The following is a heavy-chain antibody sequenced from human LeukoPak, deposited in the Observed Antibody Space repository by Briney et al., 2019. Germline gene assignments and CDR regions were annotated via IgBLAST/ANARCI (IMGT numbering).Heavy chain of an antibody. CDR2: INSDGSST. D-gene: IGHD1-7*01. CDR3: ARVGANWNYVPDY. CDR1: GFTFSSYW. Sequence: PGGSLRLSCAASGFTFSSYWMHWVRQAPGKGLVWVSRINSDGSSTSYADSVKGRFTISRDNAKNTLYLQMNSLRAEDTAVYYCARVGANWNYVPDYWGQGTLVTVSS. J-gene: IGHJ4*02. V-gene: IGHV3-74*01.